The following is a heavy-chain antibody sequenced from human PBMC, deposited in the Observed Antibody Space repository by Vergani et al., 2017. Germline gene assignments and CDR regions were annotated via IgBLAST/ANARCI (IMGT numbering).Heavy chain of an antibody. Sequence: QLQLQESDPGLVKPSETLSLTCTVSGGSIRSTFYYWGWIRQPPGKGLEWIGTIYYSGSTYYNPSLKSRVTISVDTSKNQFSLKLNSVTAADTAVYYCARGHMVRGVYRWFDPWGQGTLVTVSS. D-gene: IGHD3-10*01. CDR3: ARGHMVRGVYRWFDP. V-gene: IGHV4-39*02. J-gene: IGHJ5*02. CDR2: IYYSGST. CDR1: GGSIRSTFYY.